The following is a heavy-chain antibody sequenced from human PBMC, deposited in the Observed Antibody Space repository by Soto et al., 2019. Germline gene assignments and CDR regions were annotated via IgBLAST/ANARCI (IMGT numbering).Heavy chain of an antibody. D-gene: IGHD5-18*01. J-gene: IGHJ4*02. CDR2: IYNSGST. CDR3: ATLGYPYGPY. Sequence: PSETLSLTCTVSGGSICSYYWSWVRQPPGKGLEWIGYIYNSGSTSYNASLKSRVTISVHMSKNEFYLRLSSLTAADTAVYYCATLGYPYGPYWGQGNLVTVSS. CDR1: GGSICSYY. V-gene: IGHV4-59*08.